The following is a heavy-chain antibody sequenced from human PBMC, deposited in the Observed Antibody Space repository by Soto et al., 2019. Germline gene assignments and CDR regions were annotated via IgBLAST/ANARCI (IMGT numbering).Heavy chain of an antibody. D-gene: IGHD3-3*01. CDR2: ISGSGGST. CDR1: GFTFSSYD. Sequence: EVQLLESGGGLVQPGGSLRLSCAASGFTFSSYDMSWVRQATGKGLEWVSAISGSGGSTYYADSVKGRFTISRDNSKNTLYLQINSLRAEDTAVYYCAKASAIFYYYYYMDVWGKGTTVTVSS. J-gene: IGHJ6*03. CDR3: AKASAIFYYYYYMDV. V-gene: IGHV3-23*01.